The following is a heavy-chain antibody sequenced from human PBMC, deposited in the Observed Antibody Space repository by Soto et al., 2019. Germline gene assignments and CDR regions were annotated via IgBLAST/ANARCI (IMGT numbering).Heavy chain of an antibody. Sequence: SQTLSPTCAVSGGSIGSGGYSWSWIRQPPGKGLEWIGYIYHSGSTYYNPSLKSLVTISVDRSKNQFSLKLSSVTAADTAVHHCARGYDCSGYWDYWGQGSLVGVTS. J-gene: IGHJ4*02. D-gene: IGHD3-22*01. CDR1: GGSIGSGGYS. CDR2: IYHSGST. CDR3: ARGYDCSGYWDY. V-gene: IGHV4-30-2*01.